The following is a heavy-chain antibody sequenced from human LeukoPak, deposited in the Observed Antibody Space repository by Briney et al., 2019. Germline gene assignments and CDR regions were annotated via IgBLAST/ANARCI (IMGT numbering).Heavy chain of an antibody. CDR1: GGSISSYY. D-gene: IGHD3-10*01. V-gene: IGHV4-59*12. J-gene: IGHJ4*02. Sequence: SETLSLTCTVSGGSISSYYWSWIRQPPGKGLEWIGYIYYSGSTNYNPSLKSRVTISVDTSKNRFSLKLSSVTAADTAVYYCARKDYGSGSFSRSFDSWGQGTLVTVSS. CDR3: ARKDYGSGSFSRSFDS. CDR2: IYYSGST.